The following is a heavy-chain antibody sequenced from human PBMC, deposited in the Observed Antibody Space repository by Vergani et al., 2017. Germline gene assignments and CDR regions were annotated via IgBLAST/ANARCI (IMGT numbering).Heavy chain of an antibody. Sequence: EVQLLESGGDLVQPGGSLRLSCAASGFTFNHYAMTWVRQAPGKGLEWVSGISGSGGRTYYAGSVKGRFTISRDSSKNTLYLQMNSLGAGDTAVYYCARGAIRVLDIYCYYMDVWGKGTTVTVSS. D-gene: IGHD3-3*01. J-gene: IGHJ6*03. CDR2: ISGSGGRT. CDR3: ARGAIRVLDIYCYYMDV. V-gene: IGHV3-23*01. CDR1: GFTFNHYA.